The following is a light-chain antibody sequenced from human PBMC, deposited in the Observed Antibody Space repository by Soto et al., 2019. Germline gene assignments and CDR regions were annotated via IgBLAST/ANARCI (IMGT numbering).Light chain of an antibody. CDR1: KSNIGSYS. CDR3: ASWDDSLNGWV. CDR2: SNN. Sequence: QPVLTQPPSASGTPGQRVTISCSGSKSNIGSYSVNWYQQFPGAAPKLLIYSNNQRPSGVPDRFSGSKSGTSASLAISGLQSEHEADYYCASWDDSLNGWVFGGGTKVTVL. J-gene: IGLJ3*02. V-gene: IGLV1-44*01.